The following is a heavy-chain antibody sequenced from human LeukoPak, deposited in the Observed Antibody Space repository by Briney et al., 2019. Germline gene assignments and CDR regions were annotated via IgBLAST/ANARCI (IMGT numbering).Heavy chain of an antibody. CDR2: IYHSGTT. CDR3: ARAYSNTPGNYCFDY. J-gene: IGHJ4*02. D-gene: IGHD6-13*01. CDR1: FYSISIGYF. Sequence: PSETLSLTCGVSFYSISIGYFGGWIRQPPGKDLEWIGSIYHSGTTYYNLFLKSRVTISVDTSNNHFSLNVNSVTAADTAVSYCARAYSNTPGNYCFDYWGQGTLVTVPS. V-gene: IGHV4-38-2*01.